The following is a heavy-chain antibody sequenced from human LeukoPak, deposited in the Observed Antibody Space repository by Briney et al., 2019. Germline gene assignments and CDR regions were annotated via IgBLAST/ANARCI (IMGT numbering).Heavy chain of an antibody. CDR3: ARELVFRYCSGGSCYGWYFDL. V-gene: IGHV4-34*01. CDR2: INHSGST. D-gene: IGHD2-15*01. J-gene: IGHJ2*01. CDR1: GGSFSGYY. Sequence: PSETLSLTCAVYGGSFSGYYWSWIRQPPGKGLEWIGEINHSGSTNYNPPLKSRVTISVDTSKNQFSLKLSSVTAADTAVYYCARELVFRYCSGGSCYGWYFDLWGRGTLVTVSS.